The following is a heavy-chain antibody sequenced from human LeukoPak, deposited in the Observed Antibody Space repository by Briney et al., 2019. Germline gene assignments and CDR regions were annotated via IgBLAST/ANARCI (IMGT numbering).Heavy chain of an antibody. V-gene: IGHV1-8*01. Sequence: ASVKVSCKASGYTFTSYDINWVRQATGQGLEWMGWMNPNSGNTGYAQKFQGRVTMTRNTSISTAYTELSSLRSEDTAVYYCARVIAVAAADAFDIWGQGTMVTVSS. CDR2: MNPNSGNT. CDR3: ARVIAVAAADAFDI. J-gene: IGHJ3*02. D-gene: IGHD6-19*01. CDR1: GYTFTSYD.